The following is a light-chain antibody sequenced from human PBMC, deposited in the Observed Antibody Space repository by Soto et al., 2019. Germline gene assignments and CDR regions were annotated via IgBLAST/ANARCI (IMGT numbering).Light chain of an antibody. CDR1: SSDVGGYNF. V-gene: IGLV2-14*01. J-gene: IGLJ2*01. CDR3: SSYSSSSTPVV. Sequence: QSVLTQPASVSGSPGQSITISCTGTSSDVGGYNFVSWYQQHPGKAPKLMIYEVSNRPSGVSNRFSGSKSGNTASLTISGLPAEDEAVYYFSSYSSSSTPVVFGGGTKLTVL. CDR2: EVS.